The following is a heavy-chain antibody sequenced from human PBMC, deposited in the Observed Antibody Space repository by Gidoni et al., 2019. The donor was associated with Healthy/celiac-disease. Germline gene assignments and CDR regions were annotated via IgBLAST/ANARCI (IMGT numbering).Heavy chain of an antibody. CDR3: ARGLLDMVRGVAYYFDY. CDR1: GHTFTSYG. Sequence: QVQLVQSGAEVKKPGASVKDSCKASGHTFTSYGISWVRQALGHGLEWMGWISADNGKTNYAQKLQGRVTMTTDTSTSTAYMELRSMRSDDTAVYYCARGLLDMVRGVAYYFDYWGQGTLVTVSS. V-gene: IGHV1-18*01. D-gene: IGHD3-10*01. CDR2: ISADNGKT. J-gene: IGHJ4*02.